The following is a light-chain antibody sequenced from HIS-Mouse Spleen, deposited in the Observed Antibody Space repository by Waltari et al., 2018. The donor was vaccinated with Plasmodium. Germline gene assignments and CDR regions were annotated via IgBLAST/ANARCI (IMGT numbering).Light chain of an antibody. V-gene: IGLV3-25*03. CDR3: QSADSSGTYRV. Sequence: SYELTQPPSVSVSPGQTARLPCSGDALPQQYADLYQQKPGQAPVLVIYKDSERPSGIPERFSGSSSGTTVTLTISGVQAEDEADYYCQSADSSGTYRVFGGGTKLTVL. CDR2: KDS. J-gene: IGLJ2*01. CDR1: ALPQQY.